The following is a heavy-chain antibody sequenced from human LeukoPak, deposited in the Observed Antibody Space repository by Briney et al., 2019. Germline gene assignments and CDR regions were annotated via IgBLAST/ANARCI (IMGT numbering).Heavy chain of an antibody. CDR3: ARGNYDSSGTVDY. J-gene: IGHJ4*02. V-gene: IGHV3-21*01. D-gene: IGHD3-22*01. Sequence: GGSLRLSCAASGFTFSSYSMNWVRQAPGKGLEWVSYISSSSSYIYYADSVKGRFTISRDNAKNSLHLQMNSLRAEDTAVYYCARGNYDSSGTVDYWGQGTLVTASS. CDR1: GFTFSSYS. CDR2: ISSSSSYI.